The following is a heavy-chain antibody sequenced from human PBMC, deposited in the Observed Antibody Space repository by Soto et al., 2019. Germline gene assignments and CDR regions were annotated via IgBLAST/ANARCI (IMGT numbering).Heavy chain of an antibody. CDR3: AHIVVAGLGYYFDY. V-gene: IGHV2-5*02. CDR1: GFSLSSTRMA. CDR2: IYWDDDK. D-gene: IGHD6-19*01. J-gene: IGHJ4*01. Sequence: QITLKESGPTLVKPTQTLTLTCTFSGFSLSSTRMAVGWIRQPPGRALEWLALIYWDDDKRYSPFLKSRLTIAKDTSKTQMVLTTSNMDPVDTARYYCAHIVVAGLGYYFDYWGHGTLVTVSS.